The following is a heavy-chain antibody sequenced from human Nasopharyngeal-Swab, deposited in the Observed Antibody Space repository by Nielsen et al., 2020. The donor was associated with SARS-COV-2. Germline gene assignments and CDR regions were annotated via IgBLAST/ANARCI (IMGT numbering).Heavy chain of an antibody. D-gene: IGHD6-19*01. J-gene: IGHJ3*02. CDR2: IKSKADGGTT. Sequence: GESLKISCAASGFTFSNAWMTWVRQAPGKGLEWVGRIKSKADGGTTDYAAPVKGRFTISRDDSKDTLCLQMNSLKIEDTAVYYCTTWGAMAGTNPQIGDAFDIWGQGTMVTVSS. CDR3: TTWGAMAGTNPQIGDAFDI. CDR1: GFTFSNAW. V-gene: IGHV3-15*01.